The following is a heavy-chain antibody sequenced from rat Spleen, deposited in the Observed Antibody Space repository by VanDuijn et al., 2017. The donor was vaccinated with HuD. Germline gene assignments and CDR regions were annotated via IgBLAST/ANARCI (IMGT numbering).Heavy chain of an antibody. J-gene: IGHJ4*01. CDR3: TRDPGGGSGVMDA. CDR2: ISPSGGNT. D-gene: IGHD1-11*01. V-gene: IGHV5-25*01. CDR1: GFTFSNYY. Sequence: EVQMVESGGGLVKPGRSLKLSCVASGFTFSNYYMAWVRQAPTKGLEWVASISPSGGNTYYPDSVKGRFTISRDNAKSTLYLQMNSLRSEDTATYYCTRDPGGGSGVMDAWGQGASVTVSS.